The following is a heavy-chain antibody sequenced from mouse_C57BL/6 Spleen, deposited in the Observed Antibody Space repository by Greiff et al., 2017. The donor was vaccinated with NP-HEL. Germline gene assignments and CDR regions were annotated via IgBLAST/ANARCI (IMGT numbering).Heavy chain of an antibody. Sequence: QVQLQQSGAELVKPGASVKISCKASGYAFSSYWMNWVKQRPGKGLEWIGQIYPGDGDTNYNGKFKGKATLTADKSSSTAYMQLSSLTSEDSAVYFCARDGSSYSYFDYWGQGTTRTVSS. CDR3: ARDGSSYSYFDY. J-gene: IGHJ2*01. CDR2: IYPGDGDT. CDR1: GYAFSSYW. D-gene: IGHD1-1*01. V-gene: IGHV1-80*01.